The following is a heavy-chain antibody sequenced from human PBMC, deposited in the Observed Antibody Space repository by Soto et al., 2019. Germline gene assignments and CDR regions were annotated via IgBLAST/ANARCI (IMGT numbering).Heavy chain of an antibody. CDR3: ARDPGRGTTPFDS. V-gene: IGHV4-61*08. CDR2: VYYSGST. J-gene: IGHJ4*02. D-gene: IGHD3-10*01. Sequence: SETLSLTCAVSGGSISSGGYSWNWIRQPPGKGLEWIGFVYYSGSTNYNPSLQSRVTILVDRSKNQFSLKLSSVTAADTAVYYCARDPGRGTTPFDSWGPGTLVTVSS. CDR1: GGSISSGGYS.